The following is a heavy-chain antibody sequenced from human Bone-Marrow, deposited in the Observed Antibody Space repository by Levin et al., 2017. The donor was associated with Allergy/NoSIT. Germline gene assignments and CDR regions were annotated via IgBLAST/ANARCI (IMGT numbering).Heavy chain of an antibody. V-gene: IGHV4-38-2*02. D-gene: IGHD3-16*01. CDR2: IYHDGSA. Sequence: SETLSLTCSVSGYSISRGYYWGWIRQPPGNNLEWIGSIYHDGSASYNPSLKSRVAMSVDTTKNQFSLQLTSVTAADTAVYYCARAEVGDFDFWGQGVLISVSS. CDR1: GYSISRGYY. J-gene: IGHJ4*02. CDR3: ARAEVGDFDF.